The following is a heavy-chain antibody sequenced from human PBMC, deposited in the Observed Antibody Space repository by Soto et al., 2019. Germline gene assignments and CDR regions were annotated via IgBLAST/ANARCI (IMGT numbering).Heavy chain of an antibody. CDR1: GLTFSRFA. CDR3: TKFVFYGDSLVEY. D-gene: IGHD4-17*01. Sequence: EVQLLESGGDLVQPGGSLRLSCVASGLTFSRFALSWVRQSPGKGLEWVSAISGGGGSTYYADSVKGRFTVSRDNSKNTLYLPMNTLRAEDTAVYYCTKFVFYGDSLVEYWGQGTLVTVSS. J-gene: IGHJ4*02. CDR2: ISGGGGST. V-gene: IGHV3-23*01.